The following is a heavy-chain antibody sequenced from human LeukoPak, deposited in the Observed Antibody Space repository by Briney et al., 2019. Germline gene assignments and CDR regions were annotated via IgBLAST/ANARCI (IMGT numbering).Heavy chain of an antibody. V-gene: IGHV1-8*02. CDR1: GYTFTSYG. CDR3: ARVLGSPLRYFDWFSIYPPDY. CDR2: MNPNSGNT. D-gene: IGHD3-9*01. Sequence: ASVKVSFKASGYTFTSYGINWVRQATGQGLEWMGWMNPNSGNTGYAQKFQGRVTMTRNTSISTAYMELSSLRSEDTAVYYCARVLGSPLRYFDWFSIYPPDYWGQGTLVTVSS. J-gene: IGHJ4*02.